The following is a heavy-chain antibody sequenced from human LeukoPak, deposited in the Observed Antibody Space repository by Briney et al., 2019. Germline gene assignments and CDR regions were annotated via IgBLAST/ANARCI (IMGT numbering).Heavy chain of an antibody. V-gene: IGHV4-34*01. CDR2: IDHRGGS. Sequence: PSETLSLTCAVHGESFSAYFWSWIRQVPGKGLEWIGEIDHRGGSNYNPPLKSRATISVDTSKNHFSLSLTSVTAADTAVYYCATRSSTLAAARCFDDWGQGTVVTVSS. J-gene: IGHJ4*03. CDR1: GESFSAYF. D-gene: IGHD6-6*01. CDR3: ATRSSTLAAARCFDD.